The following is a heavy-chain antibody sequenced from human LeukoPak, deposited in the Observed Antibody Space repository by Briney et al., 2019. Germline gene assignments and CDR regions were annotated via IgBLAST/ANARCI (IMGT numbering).Heavy chain of an antibody. Sequence: SETLSLTCTVSGGSISSHYWSWIRRPPGKGLEWIGYIYYSGSTNYNPSLKSRVTISVDTSKNQFSLKLSSVTAADTAVYYCARDSPQGYMDVWGKGTTVTVSS. V-gene: IGHV4-59*11. CDR1: GGSISSHY. CDR3: ARDSPQGYMDV. J-gene: IGHJ6*03. CDR2: IYYSGST.